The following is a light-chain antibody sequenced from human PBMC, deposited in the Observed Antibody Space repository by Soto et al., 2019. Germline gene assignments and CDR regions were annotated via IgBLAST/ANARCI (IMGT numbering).Light chain of an antibody. V-gene: IGLV2-14*03. CDR3: SSYTTSNTRQIV. CDR2: DVT. CDR1: SSDVGGYNY. J-gene: IGLJ1*01. Sequence: QPALTQPAAGSGSPGQSMTISCTETSSDVGGYNYVSWYQHHPGKAPKLIIYDVTNRPSGVSNPFSGSKSGNTASLTISGLQPEDEADYYCSSYTTSNTRQIVFGTGTKVTVL.